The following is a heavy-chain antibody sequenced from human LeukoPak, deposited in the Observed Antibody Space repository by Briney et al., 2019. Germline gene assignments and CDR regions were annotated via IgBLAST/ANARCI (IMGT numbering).Heavy chain of an antibody. Sequence: SETLSLTCTVSGGSISSDYWSWIRQPPGKGLEWIGYIYYSGSTNYNPSLKSRVTISVDTSKNQFSLKLSSVTAADTAVYYCAREAFSSSWSNPYDYWGQGTLVTVSS. D-gene: IGHD6-13*01. CDR1: GGSISSDY. V-gene: IGHV4-59*01. CDR3: AREAFSSSWSNPYDY. J-gene: IGHJ4*02. CDR2: IYYSGST.